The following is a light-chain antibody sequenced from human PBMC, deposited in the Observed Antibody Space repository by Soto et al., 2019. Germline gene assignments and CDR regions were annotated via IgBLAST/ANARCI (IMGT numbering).Light chain of an antibody. V-gene: IGKV1-13*02. J-gene: IGKJ4*01. CDR1: QGISSA. CDR3: QQFNSYPLT. Sequence: AIQLTQSPSSLSASVGDRVTITCRASQGISSALVWYQQKPGKAPKSLIYDASSLDSGVPSRFSGSGSGTDFILTISSLQPEDFATYYCQQFNSYPLTFGGGTRVEIK. CDR2: DAS.